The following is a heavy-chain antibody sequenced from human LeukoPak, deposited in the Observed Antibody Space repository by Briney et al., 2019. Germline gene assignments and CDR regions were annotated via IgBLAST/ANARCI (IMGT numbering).Heavy chain of an antibody. D-gene: IGHD3-22*01. J-gene: IGHJ4*02. Sequence: SETLSLTCAVSGYSISSGYYWGWIRQPPGKGLEWIGSIYHSGSTYYNPSLKSRATISVDTSKNQFSLKLSSVTAADTAVYYCARRPHYSGYVSSGYSYYFDYWGQGTLVTVSS. CDR2: IYHSGST. CDR1: GYSISSGYY. V-gene: IGHV4-38-2*01. CDR3: ARRPHYSGYVSSGYSYYFDY.